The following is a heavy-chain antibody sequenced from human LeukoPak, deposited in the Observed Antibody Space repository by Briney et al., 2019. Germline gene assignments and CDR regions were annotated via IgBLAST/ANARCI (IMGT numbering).Heavy chain of an antibody. V-gene: IGHV3-21*01. CDR1: GFTFSSYS. Sequence: GGSQRLPCAASGFTFSSYSMNWVRQAPGKGLEWVSSISRTSNYIYYADSVKGRFTISRDNAKNSLYLQMNSLRAEDTAVYYCARVEESASFDPWGQGTLVTVSS. J-gene: IGHJ5*02. CDR3: ARVEESASFDP. CDR2: ISRTSNYI. D-gene: IGHD3-3*01.